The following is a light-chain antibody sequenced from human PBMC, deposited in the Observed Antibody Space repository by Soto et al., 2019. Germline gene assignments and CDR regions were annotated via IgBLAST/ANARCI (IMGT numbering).Light chain of an antibody. CDR3: AAWDDILNGYV. CDR2: SNY. CDR1: SSNIESNT. J-gene: IGLJ1*01. Sequence: QSVLTQPPSASGTPGQRVTISCSGSSSNIESNTVTRYQHLPGTAPKLVIYSNYDRPSGVPDRFSGSTSGTSASLVIRGLQSEDETDYYCAAWDDILNGYVFGGGTRSPS. V-gene: IGLV1-44*01.